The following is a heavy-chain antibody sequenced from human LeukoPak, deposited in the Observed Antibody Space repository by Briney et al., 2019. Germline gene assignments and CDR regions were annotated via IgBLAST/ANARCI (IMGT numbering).Heavy chain of an antibody. CDR2: IYYSGST. Sequence: PSETLSLTCTVSGGSISSYYWSWIRQPPGKGLEWIGYIYYSGSTNYIPSLKSRVTISVDTSKNQFSLKLSSVTAADTAVYYCARDSFGYYYDSSGYWDNWFDPWGQGTLVTVSS. CDR3: ARDSFGYYYDSSGYWDNWFDP. J-gene: IGHJ5*02. CDR1: GGSISSYY. V-gene: IGHV4-59*01. D-gene: IGHD3-22*01.